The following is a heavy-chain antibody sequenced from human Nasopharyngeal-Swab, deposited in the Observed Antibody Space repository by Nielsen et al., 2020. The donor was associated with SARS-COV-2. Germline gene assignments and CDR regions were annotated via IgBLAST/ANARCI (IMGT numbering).Heavy chain of an antibody. J-gene: IGHJ6*03. CDR2: IYYSGST. CDR3: ARGPYYDFWSGYYDYYYYYMDV. CDR1: GGSFSSYY. V-gene: IGHV4-59*01. Sequence: SETLSLTCAVYGGSFSSYYWSWIRQPPGKGLEWIGYIYYSGSTNYNPSLKSRVTISVDTSKNQFSLKLSSVTAADTAVYYCARGPYYDFWSGYYDYYYYYMDVWGKGTTVTVSS. D-gene: IGHD3-3*01.